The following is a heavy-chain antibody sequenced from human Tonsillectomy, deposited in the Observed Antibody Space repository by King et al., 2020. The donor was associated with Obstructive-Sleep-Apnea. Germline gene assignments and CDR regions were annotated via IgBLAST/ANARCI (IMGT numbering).Heavy chain of an antibody. CDR1: GFTFNSYA. D-gene: IGHD3-3*01. CDR2: ISGSGTST. CDR3: AKVGRFLEWVFDYFDY. V-gene: IGHV3-23*04. Sequence: VQLVQSGGGLVQPGGSLRLSCAASGFTFNSYAMSWVRQAPGKGLEWVSAISGSGTSTSYADSVKGRFTISRDNSKNTLYLQMNSLRAEDTAIYYCAKVGRFLEWVFDYFDYWGQGTLVTVSS. J-gene: IGHJ4*02.